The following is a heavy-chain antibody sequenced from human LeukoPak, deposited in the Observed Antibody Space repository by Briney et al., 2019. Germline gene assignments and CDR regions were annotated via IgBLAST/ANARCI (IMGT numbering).Heavy chain of an antibody. CDR2: IRSTANGYAT. V-gene: IGHV3-73*01. D-gene: IGHD3-22*01. CDR1: GFTFSGSA. Sequence: PGGSLRLSCAASGFTFSGSALHWVRQASGKGLEWVGRIRSTANGYATAYAASVKGRFTISRDDPKNTAYLQMNSLKTEDTAVYYCTRLPAYYYDSSGLGWGQGTLVTVSS. J-gene: IGHJ4*02. CDR3: TRLPAYYYDSSGLG.